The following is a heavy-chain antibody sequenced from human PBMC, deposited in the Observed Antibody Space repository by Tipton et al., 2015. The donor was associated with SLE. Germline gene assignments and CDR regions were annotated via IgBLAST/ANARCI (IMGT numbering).Heavy chain of an antibody. J-gene: IGHJ6*03. Sequence: TLSLTCAVYGGSFSGYYWSWIRQPPGKGLEWIGEINHSGSTNYNPSLKSRVTISVDTSKNQFSLKLSSVTAADTAVYYCARVGGSYEVNYYMDVWGKGTTVTVSS. CDR1: GGSFSGYY. CDR2: INHSGST. V-gene: IGHV4-34*01. CDR3: ARVGGSYEVNYYMDV. D-gene: IGHD1-26*01.